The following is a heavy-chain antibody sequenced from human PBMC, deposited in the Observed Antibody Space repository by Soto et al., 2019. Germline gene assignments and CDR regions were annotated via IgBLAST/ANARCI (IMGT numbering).Heavy chain of an antibody. CDR3: VKRYFASGSSPFDW. CDR2: IGGSDSNT. Sequence: GSLRLSCAASGFTFNTYAMSWVRQAPGKGPEWVSTIGGSDSNTFYPDSVKGRFTISRDNSKNTLYLQMSSLRAGDTAVYYCVKRYFASGSSPFDWWGPGTLVTVSS. J-gene: IGHJ4*02. V-gene: IGHV3-23*01. CDR1: GFTFNTYA. D-gene: IGHD3-10*01.